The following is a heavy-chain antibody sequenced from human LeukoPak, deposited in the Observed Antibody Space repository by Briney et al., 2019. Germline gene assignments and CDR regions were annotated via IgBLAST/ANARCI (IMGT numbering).Heavy chain of an antibody. J-gene: IGHJ5*02. D-gene: IGHD3-22*01. V-gene: IGHV3-48*02. CDR3: ARKNDYDSSGYHNWFDP. Sequence: GGSLRLSCAASGFTFSSYSMNWVRQAPGKGLEWLSYISSGSTTIYYADSVKGRFTISRDNARNSLYLHMNSLRDEDTAVYYCARKNDYDSSGYHNWFDPWGQGTLVTVSS. CDR2: ISSGSTTI. CDR1: GFTFSSYS.